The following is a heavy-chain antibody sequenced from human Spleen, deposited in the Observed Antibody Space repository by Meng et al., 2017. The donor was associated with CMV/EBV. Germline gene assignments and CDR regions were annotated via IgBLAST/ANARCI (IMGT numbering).Heavy chain of an antibody. J-gene: IGHJ6*02. CDR3: ARDLEESGYIYGMDV. CDR2: MNPNSGNT. V-gene: IGHV1-8*01. D-gene: IGHD5-12*01. CDR1: GYTFTNHD. Sequence: ASVKVSCKPSGYTFTNHDINWVRQATGQRLEWMGWMNPNSGNTGYAQKFQGRVTMTRNTSISTAYLELNSLTSDDTAVYYCARDLEESGYIYGMDVWGQGTTVTVSS.